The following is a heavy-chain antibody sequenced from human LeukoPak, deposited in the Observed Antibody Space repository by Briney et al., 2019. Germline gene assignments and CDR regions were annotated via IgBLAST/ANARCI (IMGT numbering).Heavy chain of an antibody. Sequence: ASVKVSCKAFGYTFTSYGFTWVRQAPGQGLEWMGWISAYNGNTNYAQKFQGRVTMTTDTSTSTAYMELRSLRSDDTAMYYCARDRITIFGVVHNWFDPWGQGTLVTVSS. CDR2: ISAYNGNT. CDR1: GYTFTSYG. D-gene: IGHD3-3*01. J-gene: IGHJ5*02. CDR3: ARDRITIFGVVHNWFDP. V-gene: IGHV1-18*01.